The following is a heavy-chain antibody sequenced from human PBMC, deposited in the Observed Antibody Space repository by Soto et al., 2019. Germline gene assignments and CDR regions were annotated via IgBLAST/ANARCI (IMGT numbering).Heavy chain of an antibody. CDR3: ATIFRYGDPEY. D-gene: IGHD2-21*02. J-gene: IGHJ4*02. CDR1: GFPFSNAW. CDR2: IKSETDGGTT. V-gene: IGHV3-15*01. Sequence: PGGSLRLSCAASGFPFSNAWMSWVRQAPGEGLEWVARIKSETDGGTTDYGAPVEGRFTISRDDSKSTLYLQMNSLRAEDTAVYYCATIFRYGDPEYWGQGVLVTVSS.